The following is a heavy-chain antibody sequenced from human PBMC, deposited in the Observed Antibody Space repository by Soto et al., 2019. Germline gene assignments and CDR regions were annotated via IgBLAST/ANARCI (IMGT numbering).Heavy chain of an antibody. V-gene: IGHV3-33*01. CDR2: IWYDGSNK. D-gene: IGHD6-19*01. Sequence: QVQLVESGGGVVQPGRSLRLSCAASGFTFSSYGMHWVRQAPGKGLEWVAVIWYDGSNKYYADSVKGRFTISRDNSKNTLYPQMNSLRVEDTAVYYCARDRYSSGWDDLDYWGQGTLVTVSS. CDR1: GFTFSSYG. CDR3: ARDRYSSGWDDLDY. J-gene: IGHJ4*02.